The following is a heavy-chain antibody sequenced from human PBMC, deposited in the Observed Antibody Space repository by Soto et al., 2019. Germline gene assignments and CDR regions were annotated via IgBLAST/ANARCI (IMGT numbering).Heavy chain of an antibody. V-gene: IGHV1-3*01. CDR1: GYTFTSYA. J-gene: IGHJ3*02. CDR2: INAGNGNT. Sequence: GASVKVSCKASGYTFTSYAMHWVRQAPGQRLEWMGRINAGNGNTKYSQKFQGRVTITRDTSASTAYMELSSLRSEDTAVYYCATSGWYFAFDIWGQGTMVTVSS. CDR3: ATSGWYFAFDI. D-gene: IGHD6-19*01.